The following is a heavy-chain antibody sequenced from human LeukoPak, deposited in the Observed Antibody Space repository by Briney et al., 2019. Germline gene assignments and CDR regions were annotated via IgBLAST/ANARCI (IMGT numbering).Heavy chain of an antibody. CDR1: GGSFSGYY. CDR2: INHSGST. D-gene: IGHD2-2*01. Sequence: LETLSLTCAVYGGSFSGYYWSWIRQPPGKGLEWIGEINHSGSTNYNPSLKSRVTISVDTSKNQFSLKLSSVTAADTAVYYCARLRRLRPVDYWGQGTLVTVSS. V-gene: IGHV4-34*01. CDR3: ARLRRLRPVDY. J-gene: IGHJ4*02.